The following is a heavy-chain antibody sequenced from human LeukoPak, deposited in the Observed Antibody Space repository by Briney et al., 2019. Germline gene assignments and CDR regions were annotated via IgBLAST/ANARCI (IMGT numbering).Heavy chain of an antibody. CDR1: GGSISSGDYY. CDR2: IYYSGST. J-gene: IGHJ6*02. Sequence: SETLSLTCTVSGGSISSGDYYWSWLRQPPGKGLEWIGYIYYSGSTYYNPSLKSRVTISVDTSKNQFSLKLSSVTAADTAVYYCASYSGYDCPYGMDVWGQGTTVTVSS. CDR3: ASYSGYDCPYGMDV. V-gene: IGHV4-30-4*01. D-gene: IGHD5-12*01.